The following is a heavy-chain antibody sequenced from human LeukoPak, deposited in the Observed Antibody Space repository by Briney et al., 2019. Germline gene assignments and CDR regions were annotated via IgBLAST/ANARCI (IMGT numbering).Heavy chain of an antibody. Sequence: KPSETLSLTCTVSGGSISSYYWSWIRQPPGKGLEWIGYIYYSGSTNYNPPLKSRVTISVDTSKNQFSLKLSSVTAADTAVYYCARVIFGYHWYFDLWGRGTLVTVSS. CDR1: GGSISSYY. CDR3: ARVIFGYHWYFDL. V-gene: IGHV4-59*12. CDR2: IYYSGST. D-gene: IGHD5-12*01. J-gene: IGHJ2*01.